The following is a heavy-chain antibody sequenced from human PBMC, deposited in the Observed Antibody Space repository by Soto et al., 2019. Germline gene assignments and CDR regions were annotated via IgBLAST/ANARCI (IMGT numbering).Heavy chain of an antibody. D-gene: IGHD6-13*01. CDR1: GFTFSSYS. CDR2: ISSSSSTI. J-gene: IGHJ3*02. CDR3: ARRSIAAADDAFDI. V-gene: IGHV3-48*01. Sequence: GGSLRLSCAASGFTFSSYSMNWVRQAPGKGLEWVSYISSSSSTIYYADSVKGRFTISRDNAKNSLYLQMNSLRAEDTAVYYCARRSIAAADDAFDIWGQGTMVTVSS.